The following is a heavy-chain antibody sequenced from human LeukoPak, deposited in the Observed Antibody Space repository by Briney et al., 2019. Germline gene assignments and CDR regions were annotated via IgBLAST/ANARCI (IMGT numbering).Heavy chain of an antibody. Sequence: GGSLRLSCAASGFTFSSYGMHWVRQAPGKGLEWVAFIRYDGSNKYYADSVKGRFTISRDNSKNTLYLQMNSLRAEDTAVYYCARDPRGYCSGGSCYPNWFDPWGQGTLVTVSS. J-gene: IGHJ5*02. CDR3: ARDPRGYCSGGSCYPNWFDP. D-gene: IGHD2-15*01. CDR1: GFTFSSYG. CDR2: IRYDGSNK. V-gene: IGHV3-30*02.